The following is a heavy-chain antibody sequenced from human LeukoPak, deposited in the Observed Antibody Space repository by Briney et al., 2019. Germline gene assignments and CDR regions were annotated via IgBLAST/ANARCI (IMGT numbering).Heavy chain of an antibody. CDR2: ISYDGSNK. CDR3: ARGQGQWELLQLREYAFDI. J-gene: IGHJ3*02. V-gene: IGHV3-30-3*01. Sequence: LPGGSLRLSCAASGFTFSSYAMHWVRQAPGKGLEWVAVISYDGSNKYYADSVKGRFTISRDNSKNTLYLQMNSLRAEDTAVYYCARGQGQWELLQLREYAFDIWGQGTMVTVSS. CDR1: GFTFSSYA. D-gene: IGHD1-26*01.